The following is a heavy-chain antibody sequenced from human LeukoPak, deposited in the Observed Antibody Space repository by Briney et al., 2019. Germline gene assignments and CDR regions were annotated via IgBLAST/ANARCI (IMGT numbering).Heavy chain of an antibody. CDR2: MNPNGGNT. CDR3: ARNLPYSSSWYYYYYYMDV. Sequence: ASVKVSCKASGYTFTSYDINWVRQATGQGLEWMGWMNPNGGNTGYAQKFQGRVTITRNTSISTAYMELSSLRSEDTAVYYCARNLPYSSSWYYYYYYMDVWGKGTTVTVSS. CDR1: GYTFTSYD. V-gene: IGHV1-8*01. D-gene: IGHD6-13*01. J-gene: IGHJ6*03.